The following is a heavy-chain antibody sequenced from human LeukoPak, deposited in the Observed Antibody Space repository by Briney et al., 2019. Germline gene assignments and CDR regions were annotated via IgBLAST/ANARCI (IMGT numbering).Heavy chain of an antibody. V-gene: IGHV3-23*01. CDR1: GFTFSGYA. J-gene: IGHJ3*02. D-gene: IGHD3-10*01. CDR2: ISGSGGST. Sequence: GGSLRLSCAASGFTFSGYAMSWVRQAPGKGLEWVSAISGSGGSTYYADSVKGRFTISRDNSKNTLYLQMNSLRAEDTAVYYCAKDPHLWPDAFDIWGQGTMVTVSS. CDR3: AKDPHLWPDAFDI.